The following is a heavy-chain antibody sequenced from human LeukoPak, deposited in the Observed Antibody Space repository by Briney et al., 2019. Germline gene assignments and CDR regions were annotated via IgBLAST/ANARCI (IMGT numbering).Heavy chain of an antibody. Sequence: ASVKVSCKASGYTFTGYYMHWVRQAPGQGLEWMGWINPNSGGTNYAQKFQGRVTMTRDTSISTAYMELSRLRSDDTAVYYCARDKQWLEYYFDYWGQGTLVTVSS. CDR1: GYTFTGYY. V-gene: IGHV1-2*02. D-gene: IGHD6-19*01. CDR2: INPNSGGT. CDR3: ARDKQWLEYYFDY. J-gene: IGHJ4*02.